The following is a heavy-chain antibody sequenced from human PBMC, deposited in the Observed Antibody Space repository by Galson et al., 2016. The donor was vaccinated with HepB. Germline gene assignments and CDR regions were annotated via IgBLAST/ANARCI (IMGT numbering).Heavy chain of an antibody. CDR1: GGSISSYY. D-gene: IGHD7-27*01. CDR2: IYYSGST. Sequence: SETLFLTCTVSGGSISSYYWTWIRQPPGKGLEWIGYIYYSGSTNYNPSLKSRVTISVDTSKNQFSLKLNSVTAADTAVYYCARNLGTPDDYWGQGTLVTVSS. V-gene: IGHV4-59*01. CDR3: ARNLGTPDDY. J-gene: IGHJ4*02.